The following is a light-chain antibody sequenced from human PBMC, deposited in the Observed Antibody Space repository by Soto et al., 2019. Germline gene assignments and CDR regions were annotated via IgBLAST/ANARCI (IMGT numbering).Light chain of an antibody. J-gene: IGLJ1*01. V-gene: IGLV2-14*01. CDR1: SSDVGDYNY. CDR2: EVS. Sequence: QSALTQPASVSGSAGQSITISCTGTSSDVGDYNYVSWYQQHPGKAPKLMIYEVSNRPSGVSNRFSGSKSGNTASLTISGLQAEDEADYYCSSYTSSSTLYVFGPGTKVTVL. CDR3: SSYTSSSTLYV.